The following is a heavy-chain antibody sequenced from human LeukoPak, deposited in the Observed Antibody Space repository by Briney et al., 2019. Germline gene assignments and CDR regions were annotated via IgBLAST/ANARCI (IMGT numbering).Heavy chain of an antibody. CDR1: GFTFSSYW. CDR3: TRRAAALDAFDI. CDR2: INSDGSST. V-gene: IGHV3-74*01. D-gene: IGHD6-13*01. J-gene: IGHJ3*02. Sequence: GGSLRLSCAASGFTFSSYWMHWVRQAPGKGLVWVSRINSDGSSTSYADSVKGRFTISRDNAKNTLYLQMNSLRAEDTAVYYCTRRAAALDAFDIWGQGTMVTVSS.